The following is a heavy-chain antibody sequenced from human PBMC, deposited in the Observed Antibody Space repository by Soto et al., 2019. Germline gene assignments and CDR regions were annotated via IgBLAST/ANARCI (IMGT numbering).Heavy chain of an antibody. Sequence: SETLSLTCNVSGGFISSYYWSWIRQSAGQRLEWIGRIFSSGSTNYNPSLKSRVAMSVDTSTRQLSLKVTSVTAADTAVYYCARGGGSGGSRLDYWGQGILVTVS. D-gene: IGHD2-15*01. CDR1: GGFISSYY. V-gene: IGHV4-4*07. CDR2: IFSSGST. J-gene: IGHJ4*02. CDR3: ARGGGSGGSRLDY.